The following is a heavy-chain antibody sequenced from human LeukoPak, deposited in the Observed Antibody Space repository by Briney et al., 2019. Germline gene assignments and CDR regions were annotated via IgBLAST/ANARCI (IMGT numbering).Heavy chain of an antibody. CDR2: ISDSGGST. CDR1: GFTFSSYA. V-gene: IGHV3-23*01. D-gene: IGHD3-22*01. J-gene: IGHJ4*02. CDR3: AKNGDSSGYYYKSCFDY. Sequence: GGSLRLSCAASGFTFSSYAMSWVRQAPGKGLEWVSAISDSGGSTYYADSVKGRFTISRDNSKNTLYLQMNSLRAEDTAVYYCAKNGDSSGYYYKSCFDYWGQGTLVTVSS.